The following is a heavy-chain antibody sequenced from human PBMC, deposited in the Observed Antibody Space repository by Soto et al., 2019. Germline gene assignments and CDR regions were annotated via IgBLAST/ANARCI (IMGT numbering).Heavy chain of an antibody. D-gene: IGHD3-3*01. V-gene: IGHV5-51*01. CDR1: GYSVTSHW. CDR3: ARNITVFASARARNYYYAMDV. Sequence: PGESLKISCKGSGYSVTSHWIGWVRQMPGKGLEWMGIIYPGDSDTRYSPSFQGQVTISADKSISTAYLQWSSLKALDTAIYYCARNITVFASARARNYYYAMDVGGQGTTVTVPS. CDR2: IYPGDSDT. J-gene: IGHJ6*02.